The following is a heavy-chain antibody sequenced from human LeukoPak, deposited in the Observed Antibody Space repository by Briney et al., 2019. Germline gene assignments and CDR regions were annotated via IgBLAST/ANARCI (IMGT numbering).Heavy chain of an antibody. Sequence: SETLSLTCSVSNYSISSGYYWGWIRQPPGKGLEWVGSVYHTGSTYYNPSLKSRVTISVDTSKNQFPLKLTSVTAADTAVYYCARGGYFDRYIWGQGTMVTVSS. CDR2: VYHTGST. CDR3: ARGGYFDRYI. J-gene: IGHJ3*02. CDR1: NYSISSGYY. D-gene: IGHD2/OR15-2a*01. V-gene: IGHV4-38-2*02.